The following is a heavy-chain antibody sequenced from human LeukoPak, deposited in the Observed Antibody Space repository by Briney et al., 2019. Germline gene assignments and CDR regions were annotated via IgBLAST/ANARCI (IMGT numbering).Heavy chain of an antibody. V-gene: IGHV1-69*05. CDR1: GGTFSSYA. Sequence: SVKVSCKASGGTFSSYAISWVRQAPGQGLEWMGGIIPIFGTANYAQKFQGRVTITTDESTSTAYMELSSLRSEDTAVYYCARDINRGSSLGAFDIWGQGTMVTVSS. CDR2: IIPIFGTA. D-gene: IGHD1-26*01. CDR3: ARDINRGSSLGAFDI. J-gene: IGHJ3*02.